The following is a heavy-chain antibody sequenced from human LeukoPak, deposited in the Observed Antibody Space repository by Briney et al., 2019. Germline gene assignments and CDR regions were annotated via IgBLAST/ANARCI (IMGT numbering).Heavy chain of an antibody. Sequence: GGSLRLSCAASGFTFSDAWMSWVRQAPGKGLEWVGRIKSKIDGGTTDYAAPVKGRFTISRDDSRNTLYLQVNSLKTDDTAVYYCTTDLDYYDYIWGSYRYWGQGTLVTVSS. CDR3: TTDLDYYDYIWGSYRY. CDR2: IKSKIDGGTT. J-gene: IGHJ4*02. CDR1: GFTFSDAW. V-gene: IGHV3-15*01. D-gene: IGHD3-16*02.